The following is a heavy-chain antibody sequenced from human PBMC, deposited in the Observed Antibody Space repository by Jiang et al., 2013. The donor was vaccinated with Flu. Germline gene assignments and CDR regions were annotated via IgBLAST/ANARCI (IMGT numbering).Heavy chain of an antibody. CDR1: GFSLSTSRMS. J-gene: IGHJ4*02. CDR3: ARISTGWSFDY. D-gene: IGHD6-19*01. CDR2: IDWDDDK. V-gene: IGHV2-70*04. Sequence: TCTFSGFSLSTSRMSVSWIRQPPGKALEWLARIDWDDDKFYSTSLRTRLTISKDTSKNQVVLTMTNMDPVDTATYFCARISTGWSFDYWGQGTLVTVSS.